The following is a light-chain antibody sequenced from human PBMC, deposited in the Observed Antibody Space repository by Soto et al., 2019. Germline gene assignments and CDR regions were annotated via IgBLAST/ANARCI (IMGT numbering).Light chain of an antibody. V-gene: IGLV2-8*01. Sequence: QSALTQPPSASGSFGQSVTISCTGTSSDVGGYNYVSWYQQHPGKAPKLMIYEVSERPSGVPDRFSGSKSGNTASLTVSGLQADDEADYSSSSYSGTNYHCVFGTGTKVTVL. J-gene: IGLJ1*01. CDR2: EVS. CDR1: SSDVGGYNY. CDR3: SSYSGTNYHCV.